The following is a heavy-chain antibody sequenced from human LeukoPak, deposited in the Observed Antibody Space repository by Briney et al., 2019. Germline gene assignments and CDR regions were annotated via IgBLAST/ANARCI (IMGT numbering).Heavy chain of an antibody. CDR1: GGSIRSYY. CDR3: ARSSYDSSGYYYEEGYFDY. V-gene: IGHV4-59*01. D-gene: IGHD3-22*01. J-gene: IGHJ4*02. CDR2: IYYSGST. Sequence: SETLSLTCTVSGGSIRSYYWSWIRQPPGKGLEWIGYIYYSGSTNYNPSLKSRVTISVDTSKNQFSLKLSSVTAADTAVYYCARSSYDSSGYYYEEGYFDYWGQGTLVTVSS.